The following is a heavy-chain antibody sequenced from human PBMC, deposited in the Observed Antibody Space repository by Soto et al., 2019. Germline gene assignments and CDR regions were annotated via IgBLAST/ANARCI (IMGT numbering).Heavy chain of an antibody. CDR1: GGSISNFY. D-gene: IGHD3-9*01. J-gene: IGHJ6*03. CDR2: VYYTGST. CDR3: ARTVLGPDLLADSFVDYYYYMDV. V-gene: IGHV4-59*08. Sequence: SETLSLTCTVSGGSISNFYWSWIRQPPGKGLEWIGYVYYTGSTSYNPSLKRRVTFSADSSRSQFSLRLNSVTAADTAVYYCARTVLGPDLLADSFVDYYYYMDVWGQGTTVTVSS.